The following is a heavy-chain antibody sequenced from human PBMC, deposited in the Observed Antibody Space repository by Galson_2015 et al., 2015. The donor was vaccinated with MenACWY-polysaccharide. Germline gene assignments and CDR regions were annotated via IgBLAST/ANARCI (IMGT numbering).Heavy chain of an antibody. D-gene: IGHD3-10*01. CDR3: AKVGRITMVRGVIPAFDI. V-gene: IGHV3-23*01. Sequence: SLRLSCAASGFTFSSYAMSWVSQAPGKGLEWVSAISGSGGSTYYADSVKGRFTISRDNSKNTLYLQMNSLRAEDTAVYYCAKVGRITMVRGVIPAFDIWGQGTMVTVSS. CDR1: GFTFSSYA. CDR2: ISGSGGST. J-gene: IGHJ3*02.